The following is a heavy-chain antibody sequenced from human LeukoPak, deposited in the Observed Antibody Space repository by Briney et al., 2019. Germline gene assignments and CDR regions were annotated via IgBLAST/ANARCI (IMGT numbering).Heavy chain of an antibody. CDR2: ISGGGSTI. CDR1: GFTFSSYW. Sequence: SGGSLRLSCAASGFTFSSYWMSWVRQAPGKGLEWVSYISGGGSTIYYADSVKGRFTISRDNAKNSLYLQMNSLRADDTAVYYCARDHHDSRGYYFVDYWGQGTLVTVSS. D-gene: IGHD3-22*01. CDR3: ARDHHDSRGYYFVDY. J-gene: IGHJ4*02. V-gene: IGHV3-48*04.